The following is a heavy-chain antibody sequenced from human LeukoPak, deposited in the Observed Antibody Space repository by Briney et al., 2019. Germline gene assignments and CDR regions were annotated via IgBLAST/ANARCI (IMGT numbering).Heavy chain of an antibody. CDR2: IYYSGST. V-gene: IGHV4-59*01. Sequence: SETLSLTCTVSGGSISSYYWSWIRQPPGKGLEWIGYIYYSGSTNYNPSLKSRVTISVDTSKNQFSLKLSSVTAADTAVYYCARGHYDFWSGYFDAFDIWGQGTMVTVSS. CDR1: GGSISSYY. CDR3: ARGHYDFWSGYFDAFDI. D-gene: IGHD3-3*01. J-gene: IGHJ3*02.